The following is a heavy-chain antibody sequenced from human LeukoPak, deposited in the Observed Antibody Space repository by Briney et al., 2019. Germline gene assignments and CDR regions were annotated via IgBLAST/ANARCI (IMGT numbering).Heavy chain of an antibody. CDR1: GGSIRSYY. CDR3: ARKGPLSSSSPYYYYGMDV. CDR2: IYYSGNT. J-gene: IGHJ6*02. Sequence: SETLSLTCTVSGGSIRSYYWNWIRQPPGKGLEWIGYIYYSGNTNYNPSLKSRVTISVDTSKNQFSLKLSSVTAADTAVYYCARKGPLSSSSPYYYYGMDVWGQGTTVTVSS. V-gene: IGHV4-59*01. D-gene: IGHD6-6*01.